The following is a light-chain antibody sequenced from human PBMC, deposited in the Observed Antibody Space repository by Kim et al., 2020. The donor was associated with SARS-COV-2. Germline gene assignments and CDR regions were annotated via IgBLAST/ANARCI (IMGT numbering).Light chain of an antibody. CDR2: YDN. CDR1: TSNIGRNN. Sequence: QSVLTQPPSTSGTPGQRVTISCSGSTSNIGRNNVNWYQQLPGTAPKHLIYYDNQRPSGGPDRFSGSKSGTSASLAISGLQAEDEADYYCATWDDGLRGRMFGGGTKVTVL. CDR3: ATWDDGLRGRM. V-gene: IGLV1-44*01. J-gene: IGLJ3*02.